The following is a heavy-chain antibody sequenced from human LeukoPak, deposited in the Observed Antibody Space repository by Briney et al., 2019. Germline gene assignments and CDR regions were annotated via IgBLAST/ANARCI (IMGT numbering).Heavy chain of an antibody. D-gene: IGHD3-22*01. CDR1: GFTFTNYW. CDR2: IKQDGSEK. V-gene: IGHV3-7*01. J-gene: IGHJ3*02. CDR3: ARGKPSYYYDSSAYFYNGAFDI. Sequence: GGSLRLSCAVSGFTFTNYWMTWVRRAPGKGLEWVVNIKQDGSEKYYADSGKGRFTISRDNAKNSLYLQMNSLRADDTAVYYCARGKPSYYYDSSAYFYNGAFDIWGQGTMVTVSS.